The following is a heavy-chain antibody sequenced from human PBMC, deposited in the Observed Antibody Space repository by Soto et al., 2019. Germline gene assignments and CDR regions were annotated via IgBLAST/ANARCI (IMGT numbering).Heavy chain of an antibody. J-gene: IGHJ4*02. CDR2: NSWDGGTS. V-gene: IGHV3-43*01. CDR3: VKDSDNTGYYFTYYFDH. Sequence: SLRLSCAASGFTLSRYTMHWVRQAPGKGLEWVALNSWDGGTSAYADSVKGRFTVSRDNKKSFLYLQMDSLGPDDTALYYCVKDSDNTGYYFTYYFDHWGQEAPATVSS. D-gene: IGHD3-22*01. CDR1: GFTLSRYT.